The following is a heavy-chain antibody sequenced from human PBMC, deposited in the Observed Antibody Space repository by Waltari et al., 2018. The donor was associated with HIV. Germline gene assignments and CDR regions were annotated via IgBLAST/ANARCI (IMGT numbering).Heavy chain of an antibody. CDR2: INTNTGSP. Sequence: QVQLFQSESELKKPGASVKVSCKASGYTFTSNSINWVRQAPGQGLEWMGWINTNTGSPMYAQGFTGRFVVSLDTSVSTAFLQISALKADDTAVYFCVRDGGRSRAFDSWGQGTLVTVSS. V-gene: IGHV7-4-1*02. CDR3: VRDGGRSRAFDS. CDR1: GYTFTSNS. D-gene: IGHD3-16*01. J-gene: IGHJ4*02.